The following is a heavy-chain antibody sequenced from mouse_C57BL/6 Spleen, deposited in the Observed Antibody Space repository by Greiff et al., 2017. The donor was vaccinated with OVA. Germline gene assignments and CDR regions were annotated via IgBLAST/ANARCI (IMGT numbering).Heavy chain of an antibody. V-gene: IGHV1-54*01. J-gene: IGHJ4*01. CDR1: GYAFTNYL. Sequence: LQQSGAELVRPGTSVKVSCKASGYAFTNYLIEWVKQRPGQGLEWIGVINPGSGGTNYNEKFKGKATLTADKSSSTAYMQLSSLTSEDSAVYFCARSGLPRDAMDYWGQGTSVTVSS. CDR3: ARSGLPRDAMDY. CDR2: INPGSGGT. D-gene: IGHD3-1*01.